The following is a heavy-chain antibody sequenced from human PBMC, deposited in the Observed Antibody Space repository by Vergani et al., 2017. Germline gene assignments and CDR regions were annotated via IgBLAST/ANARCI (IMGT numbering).Heavy chain of an antibody. J-gene: IGHJ5*02. Sequence: QVQLVESGGGVVQPGRSLRLSCAASGFTFSSYGMHWVRQAPGKGLEWVAVIWYDGSNKYFADSVKGRFTISRDNSKNTLYLQMNSLRAEDTAVYYCASHAYSSGLPWGQGTLVTVSS. CDR2: IWYDGSNK. CDR3: ASHAYSSGLP. D-gene: IGHD6-19*01. CDR1: GFTFSSYG. V-gene: IGHV3-33*01.